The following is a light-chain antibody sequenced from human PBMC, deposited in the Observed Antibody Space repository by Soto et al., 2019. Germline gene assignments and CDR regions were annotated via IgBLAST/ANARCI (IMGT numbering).Light chain of an antibody. CDR3: QQYDGPPWT. J-gene: IGKJ1*01. V-gene: IGKV3-20*01. CDR2: GAS. Sequence: EIVLTQSPGTLSLSPGGRATLSCRTSQIISSIYLAWYQQKPGQAPRLLIYGASSRATGIPDRFSGGGSGTDFTLYISRLEPEDSAVYFCQQYDGPPWTVGRGTRLEI. CDR1: QIISSIY.